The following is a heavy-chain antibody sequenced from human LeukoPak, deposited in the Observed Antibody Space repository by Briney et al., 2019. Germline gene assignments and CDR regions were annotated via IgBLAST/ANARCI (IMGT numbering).Heavy chain of an antibody. V-gene: IGHV3-21*01. CDR3: ARDERGYSGSYHFDY. D-gene: IGHD1-26*01. CDR1: GFTFSSYS. J-gene: IGHJ4*02. Sequence: GGSLRLSCAASGFTFSSYSMNWVRQAPGKGLEWVSSISSSSSYIYYADSVKGRFTISRDNAKNSLYLQMNSLRAEDTAVYYCARDERGYSGSYHFDYWGQGTLVTVSS. CDR2: ISSSSSYI.